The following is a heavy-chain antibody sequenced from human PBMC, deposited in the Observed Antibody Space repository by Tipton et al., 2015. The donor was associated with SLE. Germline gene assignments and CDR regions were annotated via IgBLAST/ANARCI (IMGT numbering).Heavy chain of an antibody. Sequence: QVQLVQSGAEVEKPGASVKVSCKASGYTFTGYFIHWVRQAPGQGLEWMGWINAKSGGTYYAQKFQGRVTMTRDTSINTAYMEVRSLRSDDTAVYFCARAPRQLYYDNRDYMDVWGKGTTVTVSS. V-gene: IGHV1-2*02. CDR1: GYTFTGYF. D-gene: IGHD3-22*01. CDR2: INAKSGGT. CDR3: ARAPRQLYYDNRDYMDV. J-gene: IGHJ6*03.